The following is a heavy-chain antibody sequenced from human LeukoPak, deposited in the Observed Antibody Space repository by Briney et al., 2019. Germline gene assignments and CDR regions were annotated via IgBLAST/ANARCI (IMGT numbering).Heavy chain of an antibody. CDR3: ARGGHGYSYGYHTPYYFDY. V-gene: IGHV4-59*01. CDR2: IYYSGST. Sequence: SETLSLTCTVSGGSISGYYWSWIRQPPGKGLEWIGYIYYSGSTNYNPSLKSRVTISVDTSKNQFSLKLSSVTAADTAVYYCARGGHGYSYGYHTPYYFDYWGQGTLVTVSS. CDR1: GGSISGYY. J-gene: IGHJ4*02. D-gene: IGHD5-18*01.